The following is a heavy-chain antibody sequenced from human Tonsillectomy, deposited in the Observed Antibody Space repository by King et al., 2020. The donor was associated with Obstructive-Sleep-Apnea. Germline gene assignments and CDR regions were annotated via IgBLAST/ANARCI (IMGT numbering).Heavy chain of an antibody. CDR2: IYYSGST. CDR1: VGSISSGGYY. J-gene: IGHJ4*02. V-gene: IGHV4-31*03. D-gene: IGHD5-24*01. Sequence: QLQESGPGLVKPSQTLSLTCTVSVGSISSGGYYWSWIRQHPGKGLEWIGYIYYSGSTYYNPSLKIRVTISVDTSKNQFSLKLSSVTAADTAVYYCSSTDGYNYTSDYWGQGTLVTVSS. CDR3: SSTDGYNYTSDY.